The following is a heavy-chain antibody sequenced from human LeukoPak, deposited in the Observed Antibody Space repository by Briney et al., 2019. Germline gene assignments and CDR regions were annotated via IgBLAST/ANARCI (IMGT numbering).Heavy chain of an antibody. CDR3: ARSILVVPVASHLNYGVDV. J-gene: IGHJ6*02. Sequence: ASVKVSCKASGYTFAKYAIHWVRQAPGQRLEWMGWINAGDGSTRYSQKFHGGVTITRDTSASTAYMELSSLGSEDTAVYYCARSILVVPVASHLNYGVDVWGQGTTVTVSS. CDR1: GYTFAKYA. D-gene: IGHD2-2*01. V-gene: IGHV1-3*01. CDR2: INAGDGST.